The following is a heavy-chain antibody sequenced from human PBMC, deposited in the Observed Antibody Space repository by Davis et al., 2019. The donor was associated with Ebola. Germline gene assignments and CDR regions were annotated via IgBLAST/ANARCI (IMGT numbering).Heavy chain of an antibody. Sequence: AASVKVSCKSSGGSFSSYAISWVRQAPGQGLEWMGWINPNSGGTNYAQKFQGWLTMTRDTSISTAYMELSRLRSDDTAVYYCARDRPIAVAGTFYYYGMDVWGQGTTVTVS. CDR2: INPNSGGT. V-gene: IGHV1-2*04. CDR1: GGSFSSYA. D-gene: IGHD6-19*01. J-gene: IGHJ6*02. CDR3: ARDRPIAVAGTFYYYGMDV.